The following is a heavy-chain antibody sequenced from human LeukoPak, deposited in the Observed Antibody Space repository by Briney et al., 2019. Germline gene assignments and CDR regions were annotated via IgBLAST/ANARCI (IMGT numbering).Heavy chain of an antibody. CDR1: GFTFNSYA. D-gene: IGHD6-19*01. CDR2: ISGSGGST. V-gene: IGHV3-23*01. Sequence: PVGSLRLSCAASGFTFNSYAMTWVRQAPGKGLEWVSAISGSGGSTYYADSVKGRFTISRDNSKNTLYLQMNSLRAEDTAVYYCAKTYSSGWYGFDYFDYWGQGTLVTVSS. CDR3: AKTYSSGWYGFDYFDY. J-gene: IGHJ4*02.